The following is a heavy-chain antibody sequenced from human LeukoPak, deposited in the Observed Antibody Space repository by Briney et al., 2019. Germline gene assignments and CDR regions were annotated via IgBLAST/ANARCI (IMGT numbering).Heavy chain of an antibody. D-gene: IGHD5-18*01. V-gene: IGHV4-39*01. Sequence: SEALSLTRIDSLGSIRNSGYYWGWLRQPPGKGLAWIGSIYHSRSTYYNPSPKSRLNISVDTSKNQFSLKLSSVTAADTAVYYCARPRGYSYGYIDYWGQGTLVTVSS. CDR1: LGSIRNSGYY. CDR3: ARPRGYSYGYIDY. CDR2: IYHSRST. J-gene: IGHJ4*02.